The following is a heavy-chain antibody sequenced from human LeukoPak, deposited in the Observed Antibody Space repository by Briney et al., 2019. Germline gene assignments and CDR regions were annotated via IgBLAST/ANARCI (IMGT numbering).Heavy chain of an antibody. Sequence: GGSLRLSCAASGFTISSYNMNWVRQAPGKGLEWVSYISGGSTVIDYADSVRGRFTISRDNAKNSLYLQMNSLRGEDTAVYYCARTRGYNYGYSDDWGQGTLVTVSS. CDR3: ARTRGYNYGYSDD. CDR2: ISGGSTVI. J-gene: IGHJ4*02. V-gene: IGHV3-48*01. D-gene: IGHD5-18*01. CDR1: GFTISSYN.